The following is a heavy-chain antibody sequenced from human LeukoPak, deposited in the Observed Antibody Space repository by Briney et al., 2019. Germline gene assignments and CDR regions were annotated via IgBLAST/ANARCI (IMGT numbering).Heavy chain of an antibody. D-gene: IGHD6-19*01. CDR2: IYYSGST. Sequence: SETLSLTCTVSGGSISPYYWSWIRQPPGKGLEWIGYIYYSGSTNYNPSLKSRVTISLDTSKNQFYLNLRSVTAADTAVYYCARYSSGWSFYFDYWGQGTLATVSS. J-gene: IGHJ4*02. CDR1: GGSISPYY. V-gene: IGHV4-59*08. CDR3: ARYSSGWSFYFDY.